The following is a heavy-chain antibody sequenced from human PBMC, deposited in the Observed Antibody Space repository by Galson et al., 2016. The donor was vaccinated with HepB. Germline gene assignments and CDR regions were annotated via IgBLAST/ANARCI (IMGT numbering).Heavy chain of an antibody. CDR2: IYSGGSA. J-gene: IGHJ6*03. CDR1: GFTVSSNY. V-gene: IGHV3-53*01. Sequence: SLRLSCAASGFTVSSNYMSWVRQAPGKGLEWVSVIYSGGSAYDADSVKGRFTISRDNSKNTLCLQMNSLRAENTAVYYCARADYYYYYMDVWGKGTTVTVSS. CDR3: ARADYYYYYMDV.